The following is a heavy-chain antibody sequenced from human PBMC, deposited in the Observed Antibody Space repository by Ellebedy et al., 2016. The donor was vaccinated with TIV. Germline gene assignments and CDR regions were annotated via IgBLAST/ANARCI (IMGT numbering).Heavy chain of an antibody. J-gene: IGHJ6*02. CDR2: ISNSSSAI. V-gene: IGHV3-48*02. CDR1: GFTFSKYS. CDR3: VGGLDV. D-gene: IGHD3-10*01. Sequence: GESLKISXAASGFTFSKYSMNWVRQAPGKGLEWISLISNSSSAIYYADAVKGRFTISRDNAKNSVFLQMNRLRDDDTAVYYCVGGLDVWGQGTTVTVSS.